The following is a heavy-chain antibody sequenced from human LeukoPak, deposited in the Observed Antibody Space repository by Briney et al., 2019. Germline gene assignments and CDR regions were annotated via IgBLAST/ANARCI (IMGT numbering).Heavy chain of an antibody. CDR2: IYYSGST. V-gene: IGHV4-39*07. Sequence: SETLSLTCTVSGGSISSSSYYWGWIRQPPGQGLERIGSIYYSGSTYYNPSLKSRVTISVDTSKNQFSLKLSSVTAADTAVYYCARGVPVTHDSSGYYFDYWGQGTLVTVSS. CDR1: GGSISSSSYY. J-gene: IGHJ4*02. D-gene: IGHD3-22*01. CDR3: ARGVPVTHDSSGYYFDY.